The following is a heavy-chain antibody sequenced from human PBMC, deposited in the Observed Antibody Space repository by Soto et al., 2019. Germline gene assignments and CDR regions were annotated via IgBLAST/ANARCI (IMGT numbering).Heavy chain of an antibody. Sequence: GGSLRLSCAASGFTFSSYEMNWVRQAPGKGLEWVSYISSSGSTIYYADSVKGRFTISRDNAKNSLYLQMNSLRAEDTAVYYCARVVTMVRGVTYWGQGTLVTVSS. CDR1: GFTFSSYE. D-gene: IGHD3-10*01. V-gene: IGHV3-48*03. CDR3: ARVVTMVRGVTY. CDR2: ISSSGSTI. J-gene: IGHJ4*02.